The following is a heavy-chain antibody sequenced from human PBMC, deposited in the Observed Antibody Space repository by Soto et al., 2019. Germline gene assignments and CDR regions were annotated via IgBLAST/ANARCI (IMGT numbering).Heavy chain of an antibody. J-gene: IGHJ3*02. D-gene: IGHD6-19*01. CDR2: VTWNSGSI. CDR1: GFNFDDYA. Sequence: EVQLVESGGGLVQPGRSLRLSCAASGFNFDDYAMHWVRQAPGKGLEWVSGVTWNSGSIDYADSVKGRFTISRDNAKNSLYLQMCSLIPEDTAWYYCVIDITWKQWLPKPDAFDTWGQGTLVTVSS. CDR3: VIDITWKQWLPKPDAFDT. V-gene: IGHV3-9*01.